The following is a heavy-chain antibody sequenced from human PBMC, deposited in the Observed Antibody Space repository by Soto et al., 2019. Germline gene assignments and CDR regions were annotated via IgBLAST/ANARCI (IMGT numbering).Heavy chain of an antibody. V-gene: IGHV1-2*02. CDR3: ARDNYGLLDY. D-gene: IGHD3-10*01. Sequence: EASVKVSCKPSGYPFTDLYIHWVRQAPGLGLEWMGWIDPRSGAPRKTQRFQGRFTMTRDTSTNTVYMELSSLRSDDTAVYFCARDNYGLLDYWGQGTLVTVSS. CDR2: IDPRSGAP. J-gene: IGHJ4*02. CDR1: GYPFTDLY.